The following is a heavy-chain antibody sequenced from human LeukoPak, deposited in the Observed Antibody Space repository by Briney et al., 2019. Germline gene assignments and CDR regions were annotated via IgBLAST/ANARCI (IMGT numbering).Heavy chain of an antibody. CDR2: ISSSSSYI. D-gene: IGHD2-21*02. CDR3: ARDLGAIAYCGGDCYSTPDY. CDR1: GFTFSSYS. Sequence: GGSLRLSCAASGFTFSSYSMNWVRQAPGKGLEWVSSISSSSSYIYYADSVKGRFTISRDNAKNSLYLQMNSLRAEDTAVYYCARDLGAIAYCGGDCYSTPDYWGQGTLVTVSS. V-gene: IGHV3-21*04. J-gene: IGHJ4*02.